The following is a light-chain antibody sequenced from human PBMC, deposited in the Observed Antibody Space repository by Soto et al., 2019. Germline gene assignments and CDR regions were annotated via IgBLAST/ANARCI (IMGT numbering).Light chain of an antibody. CDR1: SSNIGSRY. V-gene: IGLV1-47*01. CDR3: GAWDDRLSGYF. CDR2: WND. J-gene: IGLJ1*01. Sequence: QSVLTQPPSASGTPGQRVTISCSGSSSNIGSRYVYWYQVVPGTAPKLLIYWNDQRPSVVPDRFSGSKSGTSASLAISELRSEDEAAYYCGAWDDRLSGYFFGSGTKVTVL.